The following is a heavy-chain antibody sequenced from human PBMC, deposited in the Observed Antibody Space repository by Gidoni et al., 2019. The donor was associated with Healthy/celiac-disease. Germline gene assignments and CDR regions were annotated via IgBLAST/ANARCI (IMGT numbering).Heavy chain of an antibody. CDR3: AKEAAEGHSSGWSDL. Sequence: QVQLVESWGGVVQHGRSLSLSCAASGFNFSSYGMPWVRQAPGKGLEWVAVISYDGSNKYYADSVKGRFTISRDNSKNTLYLQMNSLRAEDTAVYYCAKEAAEGHSSGWSDLWGQGTLVTVSS. CDR1: GFNFSSYG. CDR2: ISYDGSNK. D-gene: IGHD6-19*01. V-gene: IGHV3-30*18. J-gene: IGHJ5*02.